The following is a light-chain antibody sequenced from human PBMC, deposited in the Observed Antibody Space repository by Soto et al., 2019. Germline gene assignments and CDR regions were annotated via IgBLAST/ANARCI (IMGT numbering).Light chain of an antibody. CDR3: CSYAGTYTYV. Sequence: QSALTQPRSVSGSPGQSVTISCTGTSSDVGGYYYVSWYQQHPGKAPKLMIYDVSKRPSGVPDRFSGAKSGNTASLTISGLQAEDESDYYCCSYAGTYTYVFGTGTKVTVL. CDR1: SSDVGGYYY. J-gene: IGLJ1*01. V-gene: IGLV2-11*01. CDR2: DVS.